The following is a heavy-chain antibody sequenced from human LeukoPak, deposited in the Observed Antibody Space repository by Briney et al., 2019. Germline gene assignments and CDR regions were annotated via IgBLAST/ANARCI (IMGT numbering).Heavy chain of an antibody. Sequence: ASVKVSCKASGYTSTGYYMHWVRQAPGQGLEWMGWINPNSGGTNYAQKFQGRVTMTRDTSISTAYMELSRLRSDDTAVYYCARGVKKPAATTAYYYYYMDVWGKGTTVTVSS. D-gene: IGHD2-2*01. CDR2: INPNSGGT. CDR3: ARGVKKPAATTAYYYYYMDV. J-gene: IGHJ6*03. V-gene: IGHV1-2*02. CDR1: GYTSTGYY.